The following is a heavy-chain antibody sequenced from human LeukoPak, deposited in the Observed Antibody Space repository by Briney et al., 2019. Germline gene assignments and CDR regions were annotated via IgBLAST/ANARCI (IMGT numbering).Heavy chain of an antibody. Sequence: GGSLRLSCAASGFTFSSYEMNWVRQTPGKWLEWVSSISSSSSYIYYADSLKGRFTISRDNAKNSLYLQMNSLRAEDTAVYYCARDDGSYSRSPGFDYWGQGTLVTVSS. CDR2: ISSSSSYI. V-gene: IGHV3-21*01. CDR3: ARDDGSYSRSPGFDY. J-gene: IGHJ4*02. CDR1: GFTFSSYE. D-gene: IGHD1-26*01.